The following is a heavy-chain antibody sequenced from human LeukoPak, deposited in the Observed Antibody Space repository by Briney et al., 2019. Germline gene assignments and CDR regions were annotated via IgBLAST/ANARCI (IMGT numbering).Heavy chain of an antibody. Sequence: GGSLRLSCAASGFTFSSYSMNWVRQAPGKGLEWVSSISSSSSYIYYADSVKGRFTISRGNAKNSLYLQMNSLRAEDTAVYYCAGETRRDGYNPPDYWGQGTLVTVSS. CDR2: ISSSSSYI. J-gene: IGHJ4*02. V-gene: IGHV3-21*01. CDR1: GFTFSSYS. CDR3: AGETRRDGYNPPDY. D-gene: IGHD5-24*01.